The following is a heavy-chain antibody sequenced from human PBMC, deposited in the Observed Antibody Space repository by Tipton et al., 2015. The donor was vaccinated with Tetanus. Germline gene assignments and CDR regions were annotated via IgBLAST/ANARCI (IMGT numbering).Heavy chain of an antibody. J-gene: IGHJ4*02. CDR3: ARANNDYPKKGPFDY. Sequence: GLVKPSETLSLTCSVSRGPISSYYWSWIRQPAGKGLEWIGHISNGNPDYAPSLKSRVTLSVDTSKNEFSLRLRSVTAADTGVYYCARANNDYPKKGPFDYWGQGAQVIVSS. CDR2: ISNGNP. CDR1: RGPISSYY. V-gene: IGHV4-4*07. D-gene: IGHD5-12*01.